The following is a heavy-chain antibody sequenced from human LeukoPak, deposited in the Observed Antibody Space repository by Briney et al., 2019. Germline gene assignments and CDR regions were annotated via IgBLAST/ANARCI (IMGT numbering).Heavy chain of an antibody. Sequence: SETLSLTCTVSGVSISSYYWSWIRQPPGKGLEWIGYIYYSGSTNYNPSLKSRVAISVDTSKNQFSLKLSSVTAADTAVYYCAREVGGGFDPWGQGTLVTVPS. V-gene: IGHV4-59*01. CDR1: GVSISSYY. J-gene: IGHJ5*02. CDR3: AREVGGGFDP. CDR2: IYYSGST. D-gene: IGHD3-16*01.